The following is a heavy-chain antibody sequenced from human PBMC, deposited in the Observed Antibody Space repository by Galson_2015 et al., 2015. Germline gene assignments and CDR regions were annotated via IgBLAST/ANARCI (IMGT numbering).Heavy chain of an antibody. CDR1: GFTFSSYG. Sequence: SLRLSCAASGFTFSSYGMHWVRQAPGKGLEWVAVIWYDGSNKYYADSVKGRFTISRDNSKNTLYLQMNSLRAEDTAVYYCARDPSSYDSSGYYESADAFDIWGQGTMVTVSS. CDR2: IWYDGSNK. J-gene: IGHJ3*02. CDR3: ARDPSSYDSSGYYESADAFDI. V-gene: IGHV3-33*01. D-gene: IGHD3-22*01.